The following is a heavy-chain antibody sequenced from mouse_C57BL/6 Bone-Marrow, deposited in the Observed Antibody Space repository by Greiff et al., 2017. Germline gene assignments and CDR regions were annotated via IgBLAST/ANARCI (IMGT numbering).Heavy chain of an antibody. Sequence: VKLVESGAELVKPGASVKISCKASGYAFSSYWMNWVKQRPGKGLEWIGQIYPGDGDTNYNGKFKGKATLTADKSSSTAYMQLSSLTSEDSAVYFCARARLGLFAYWGQGTLVTVSA. CDR1: GYAFSSYW. D-gene: IGHD4-1*01. CDR2: IYPGDGDT. CDR3: ARARLGLFAY. J-gene: IGHJ3*01. V-gene: IGHV1-80*01.